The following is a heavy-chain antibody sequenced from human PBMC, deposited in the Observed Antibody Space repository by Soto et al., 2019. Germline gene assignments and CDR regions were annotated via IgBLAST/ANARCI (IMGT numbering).Heavy chain of an antibody. V-gene: IGHV1-69*01. Sequence: QVQLVQSGAEVKKPGSSVKVSCKASGGTFSSYAISWVRQAPGQGLEWMGGIIPIFGTANYAQKFQGRVTITADEATSTAYMGLTGLRSEDTAVYSCASPDRGGSYYYYGMDVWGQGTTVTVSS. D-gene: IGHD3-10*01. CDR1: GGTFSSYA. CDR3: ASPDRGGSYYYYGMDV. CDR2: IIPIFGTA. J-gene: IGHJ6*02.